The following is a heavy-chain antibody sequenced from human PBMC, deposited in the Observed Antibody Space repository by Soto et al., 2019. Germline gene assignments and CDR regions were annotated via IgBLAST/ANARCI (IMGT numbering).Heavy chain of an antibody. CDR1: GFSFSGFA. V-gene: IGHV3-23*01. D-gene: IGHD6-6*01. CDR2: ITGTGVSI. CDR3: AKDSIPYSSSYDLDH. J-gene: IGHJ4*02. Sequence: EVQLLESGGGLVQPGGSLRLSCVASGFSFSGFAVSWVRQAPGKGLVWVSSITGTGVSIYYADSVRGRFTISRDNSKNTLYLQMSSLRAEDTARYYCAKDSIPYSSSYDLDHWGRGALVTVSS.